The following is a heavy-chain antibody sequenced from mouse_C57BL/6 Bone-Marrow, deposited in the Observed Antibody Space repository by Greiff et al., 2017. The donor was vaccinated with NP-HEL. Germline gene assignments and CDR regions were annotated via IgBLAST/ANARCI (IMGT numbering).Heavy chain of an antibody. V-gene: IGHV1-64*01. CDR1: GYTFTSYW. Sequence: QVQLQQPGAELVKPGASVKLSCKASGYTFTSYWMHWVKQRPGQGLEWIGMIHPHSGSTNYNEKFKSKATLTVDKSSSTAYMQLSSLTSEDSAVYYCARWGMIDYLDYWGQGTTLTVSS. D-gene: IGHD2-4*01. CDR2: IHPHSGST. CDR3: ARWGMIDYLDY. J-gene: IGHJ2*01.